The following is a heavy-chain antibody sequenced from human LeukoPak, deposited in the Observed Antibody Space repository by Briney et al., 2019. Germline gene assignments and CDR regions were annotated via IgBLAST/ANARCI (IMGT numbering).Heavy chain of an antibody. V-gene: IGHV4-59*12. CDR2: IYNSGST. D-gene: IGHD3-10*01. CDR1: GGSISSYY. CDR3: AREARFTMVRGGGYFDY. J-gene: IGHJ4*02. Sequence: SETLSLTCTVSGGSISSYYWSWIRQPPGKGLEWIGYIYNSGSTNYNPSLKSRVTISVDTSKNQFSLKLSSVTAADTAVYYCAREARFTMVRGGGYFDYWGQGTLVTVSS.